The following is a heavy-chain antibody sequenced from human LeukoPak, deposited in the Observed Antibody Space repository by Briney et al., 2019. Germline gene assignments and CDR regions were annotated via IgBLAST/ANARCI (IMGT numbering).Heavy chain of an antibody. CDR2: ISYDGSNK. J-gene: IGHJ4*02. CDR1: GFTFSSYG. D-gene: IGHD4-17*01. Sequence: GGSLRLSCAASGFTFSSYGMHWVRQAPGKGLEWVAVISYDGSNKYYADSVKGRFAISRDNSKNTLYPQMNSLRAEDTAVYYCAKDPFVKTTVAFFDYWGQGTLVTVSS. V-gene: IGHV3-30*18. CDR3: AKDPFVKTTVAFFDY.